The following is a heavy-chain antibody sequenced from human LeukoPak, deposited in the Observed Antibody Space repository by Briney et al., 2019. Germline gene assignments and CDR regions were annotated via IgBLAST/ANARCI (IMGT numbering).Heavy chain of an antibody. Sequence: SETLSLTCAVYGGSFSGYYWSWIRQPPGKGLEWIGEINHSGSTNYNPSLKSRVTISVDTSKNQFSLKLSSVTAADTAVYYCARSVGGAAAASSLDYWGQGTLVTVSS. V-gene: IGHV4-34*01. J-gene: IGHJ4*02. CDR3: ARSVGGAAAASSLDY. D-gene: IGHD6-13*01. CDR1: GGSFSGYY. CDR2: INHSGST.